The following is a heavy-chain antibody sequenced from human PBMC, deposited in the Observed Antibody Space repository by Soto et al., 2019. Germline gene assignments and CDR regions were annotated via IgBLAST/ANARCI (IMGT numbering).Heavy chain of an antibody. Sequence: GGSLRLSCAASGFTFSSYWMHWVRQAPGKGLVWVSRINSDGSSTSYADSVKGRFTISRDNAKNSLYLQMNSLRAADTAVYYCARVPVVYSSGWYGSDAFDIWGQGTMVTVSS. D-gene: IGHD6-19*01. CDR3: ARVPVVYSSGWYGSDAFDI. V-gene: IGHV3-74*01. CDR2: INSDGSST. J-gene: IGHJ3*02. CDR1: GFTFSSYW.